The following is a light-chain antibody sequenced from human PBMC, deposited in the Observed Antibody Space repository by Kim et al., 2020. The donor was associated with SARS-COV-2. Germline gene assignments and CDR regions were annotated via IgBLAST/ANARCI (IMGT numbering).Light chain of an antibody. J-gene: IGLJ2*01. Sequence: QSITISCTGTSTDVWNYNLVSWYQQHPGKAPKLMIYEVSKRPSGVSNRFSGSKSGNTASLTISGLQAEDEADYYCCSYAGSSTFVVFGGGTQLTVL. CDR2: EVS. V-gene: IGLV2-23*02. CDR3: CSYAGSSTFVV. CDR1: STDVWNYNL.